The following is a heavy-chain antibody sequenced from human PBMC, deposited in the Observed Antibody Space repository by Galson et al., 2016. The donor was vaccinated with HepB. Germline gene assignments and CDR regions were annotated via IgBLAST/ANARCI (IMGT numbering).Heavy chain of an antibody. J-gene: IGHJ4*02. CDR1: GDSISGSGYF. D-gene: IGHD2/OR15-2a*01. CDR2: IYYTGST. Sequence: SETLSLTCTVSGDSISGSGYFWGWIRQPPGKGLEWIGSIYYTGSTDYNPSLKSRVTISVDTSKNQFSLKLNSVTAADTAVYYCGRRRGGFPDYWGQGTLVTVSS. CDR3: GRRRGGFPDY. V-gene: IGHV4-39*01.